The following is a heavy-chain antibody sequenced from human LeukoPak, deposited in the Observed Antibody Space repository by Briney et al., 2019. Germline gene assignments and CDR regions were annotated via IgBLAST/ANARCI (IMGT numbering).Heavy chain of an antibody. D-gene: IGHD3-3*01. J-gene: IGHJ4*02. CDR3: ARTLYDFDDYYFDY. CDR1: GYTFTGYY. Sequence: ASVKVSCKASGYTFTGYYMHWVRQAPGQGLEWMGWINPNSGGTNYAQKFQGRVTMTRDTSISTAYMELSRLRSDDTAVYYCARTLYDFDDYYFDYWGQGTLVTVSS. CDR2: INPNSGGT. V-gene: IGHV1-2*02.